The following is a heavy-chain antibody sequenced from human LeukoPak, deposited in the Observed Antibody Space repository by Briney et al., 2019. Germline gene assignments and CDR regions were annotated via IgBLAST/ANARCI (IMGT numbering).Heavy chain of an antibody. CDR1: GGSVSSSNHY. CDR2: IYYGGST. V-gene: IGHV4-39*07. Sequence: SETLSLTCTVSGGSVSSSNHYWSWIRQPPGKGLEGIGSIYYGGSTYYNPSLKSRVTISVDTSKNQFSLHLNSVTAADTAVYYCAREGRTTVTTTSNWGQGTLVTVSS. CDR3: AREGRTTVTTTSN. J-gene: IGHJ4*02. D-gene: IGHD4-17*01.